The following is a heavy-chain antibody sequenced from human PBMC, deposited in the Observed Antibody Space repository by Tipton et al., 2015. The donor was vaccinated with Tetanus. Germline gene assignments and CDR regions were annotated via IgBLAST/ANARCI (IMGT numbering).Heavy chain of an antibody. CDR3: AKEALGVLNL. J-gene: IGHJ6*04. D-gene: IGHD1-14*01. Sequence: TLSLTCTVSGGSINSYYWSWLRLPPGKALEWIGYIYFSGHTKYSPSLNSRVTMSVDTSNNQFSLRLTSVNEADTAIYYCAKEALGVLNLWGKGTTVIVSS. CDR1: GGSINSYY. CDR2: IYFSGHT. V-gene: IGHV4-59*01.